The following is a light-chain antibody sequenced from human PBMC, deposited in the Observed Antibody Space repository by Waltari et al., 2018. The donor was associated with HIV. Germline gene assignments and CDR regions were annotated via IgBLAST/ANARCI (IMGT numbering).Light chain of an antibody. Sequence: DILLTQSPSFLSASVGDRVTISCRANQGIRNYLACYQQRHGRAPKLLIFSASILQDGVPSRFSASGSGTQFILTINGLQPEDFATYFCQQHNTYPLTFGPGT. CDR1: QGIRNY. J-gene: IGKJ3*01. CDR2: SAS. CDR3: QQHNTYPLT. V-gene: IGKV1-9*01.